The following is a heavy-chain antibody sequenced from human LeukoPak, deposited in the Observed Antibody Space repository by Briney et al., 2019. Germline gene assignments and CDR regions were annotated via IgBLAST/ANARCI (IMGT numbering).Heavy chain of an antibody. Sequence: GGSLRPTCAASGLTFSSFWKSWVRQAPGKGLEWVANIKQDGSEKYYVDSVKGRFTISRDNAKNSVFLQMNSLRAEDTAVYYCARPVGYWGQGTLVTVSS. CDR3: ARPVGY. CDR1: GLTFSSFW. V-gene: IGHV3-7*01. J-gene: IGHJ4*02. CDR2: IKQDGSEK.